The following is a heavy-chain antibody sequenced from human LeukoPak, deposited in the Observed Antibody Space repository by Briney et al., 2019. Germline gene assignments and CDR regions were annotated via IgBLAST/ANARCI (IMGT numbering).Heavy chain of an antibody. Sequence: GGSLRLSCVASGLTFSSYWMSWVRQAPGKGLEWVANIKKDGSEMYYVDSVKGRFTISRDNAKNSLYLQMNSLRADDTAVYHCARQETSSYNGAFDIWGQGTMVTVSS. CDR1: GLTFSSYW. D-gene: IGHD1-26*01. J-gene: IGHJ3*02. CDR3: ARQETSSYNGAFDI. V-gene: IGHV3-7*01. CDR2: IKKDGSEM.